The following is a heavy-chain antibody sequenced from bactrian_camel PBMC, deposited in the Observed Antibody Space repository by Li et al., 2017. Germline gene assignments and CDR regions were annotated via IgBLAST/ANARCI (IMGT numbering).Heavy chain of an antibody. CDR2: ISSDGIT. J-gene: IGHJ4*01. V-gene: IGHV3S56*01. CDR1: GLTLDNSD. D-gene: IGHD6*01. Sequence: VQLVESGGGSVQAGGSLRLSCKVSGLTLDNSDMGWYRQAPGNECELVSSISSDGITYYVDSVKGRFTISQDNSKNTVYLQMNSLKPEDTAIYYCAAEPRQHESCVGSVVAIWAFGTTGQGTQVTVSS.